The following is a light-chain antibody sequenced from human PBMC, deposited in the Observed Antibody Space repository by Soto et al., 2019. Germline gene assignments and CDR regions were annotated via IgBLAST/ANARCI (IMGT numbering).Light chain of an antibody. CDR2: DAS. CDR1: QSVNSSY. V-gene: IGKV3D-20*01. Sequence: EIVLTQSPATLSLSPGERATLSCGASQSVNSSYLAWYQQKPGLAPRLLIYDASSRATGIPDRFSGSVSGTDFTLTISRLEPEDFAVYYFQQYGSSPYTFGQGTKLQIK. CDR3: QQYGSSPYT. J-gene: IGKJ2*01.